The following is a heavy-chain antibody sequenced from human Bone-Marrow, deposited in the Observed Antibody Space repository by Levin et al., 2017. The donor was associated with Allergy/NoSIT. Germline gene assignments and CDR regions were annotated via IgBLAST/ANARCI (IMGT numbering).Heavy chain of an antibody. Sequence: PGGSLRLSCTVNGGSFSAYFWTWIRQPPGTGLEWIGDIDHGGSTHYNPSLKSRVTISIDTSKNEFSLRLNSVTAPDTGVYYCARGRRFCTGASCFAKYFQLWGQGTLVTVSS. CDR3: ARGRRFCTGASCFAKYFQL. CDR2: IDHGGST. CDR1: GGSFSAYF. D-gene: IGHD2-8*02. J-gene: IGHJ1*01. V-gene: IGHV4-34*01.